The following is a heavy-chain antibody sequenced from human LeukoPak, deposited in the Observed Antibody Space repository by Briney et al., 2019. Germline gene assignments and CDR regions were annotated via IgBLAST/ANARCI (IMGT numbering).Heavy chain of an antibody. D-gene: IGHD2-2*01. J-gene: IGHJ4*02. Sequence: GESLKISCKGSGYSFTSYWIGWVRQMPGKGLEWMGIIYPGGSDTRYSPSFQGQVTISADKSISTAYLQWSSLKASDTAMYYCARPHCSSTSCYAYFDYWGQGTLVTVSS. CDR2: IYPGGSDT. CDR1: GYSFTSYW. V-gene: IGHV5-51*01. CDR3: ARPHCSSTSCYAYFDY.